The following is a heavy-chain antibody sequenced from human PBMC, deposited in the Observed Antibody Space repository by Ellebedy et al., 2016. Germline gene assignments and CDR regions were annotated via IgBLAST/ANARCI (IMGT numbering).Heavy chain of an antibody. CDR1: GGSISSGGYY. V-gene: IGHV4-31*03. CDR2: IYYSGST. J-gene: IGHJ3*02. CDR3: ARAVGPIDAFDI. D-gene: IGHD3/OR15-3a*01. Sequence: SETLSLTCTVSGGSISSGGYYWSWIRQHPGKGLEWIGYIYYSGSTYYNPSLKSRVTISVDTSKNQFSLKLSSVTAADTAVYYCARAVGPIDAFDIWGQGTMVTVSS.